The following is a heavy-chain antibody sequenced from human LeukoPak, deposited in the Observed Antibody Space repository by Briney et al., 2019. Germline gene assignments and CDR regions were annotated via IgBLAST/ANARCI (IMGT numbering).Heavy chain of an antibody. CDR2: IYDRGST. Sequence: KPSETLSLTCTVSGGSISSYYWSWIRQPPGKGLEWIGNIYDRGSTKYNPSLKSRVTISVDTSKNQFSLRLSPVTAADTAVYYCARGRTFDNWCQGTLVTVSS. CDR3: ARGRTFDN. J-gene: IGHJ4*02. V-gene: IGHV4-59*01. CDR1: GGSISSYY.